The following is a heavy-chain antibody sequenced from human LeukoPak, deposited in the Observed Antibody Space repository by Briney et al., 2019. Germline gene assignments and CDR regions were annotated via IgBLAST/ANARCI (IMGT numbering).Heavy chain of an antibody. CDR2: ISYDGSNK. J-gene: IGHJ4*01. CDR1: GFTFSSYA. V-gene: IGHV3-30-3*01. D-gene: IGHD2-15*01. Sequence: GGSLRLSCAASGFTFSSYAMHWVRQAPGKGLEWVAVISYDGSNKYYADSVKGRFTISRDNSKNTLYLQMNSLRAEDTAVYYCARGSVGTPPPFAYWGQGTLVTVSS. CDR3: ARGSVGTPPPFAY.